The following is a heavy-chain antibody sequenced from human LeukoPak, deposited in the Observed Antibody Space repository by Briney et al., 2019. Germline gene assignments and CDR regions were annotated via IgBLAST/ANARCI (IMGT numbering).Heavy chain of an antibody. Sequence: SETLSLTCTVSGGSINNYYWSWIRQPPGKELEWIGYIFYSGSTNYNPSLKSRVTISVDTSKNQFSLKLSSVTAADTAVYYCARAFTPYYYDSSGLYYFDYWGQGTLVTVSS. J-gene: IGHJ4*02. CDR3: ARAFTPYYYDSSGLYYFDY. V-gene: IGHV4-59*08. CDR1: GGSINNYY. D-gene: IGHD3-22*01. CDR2: IFYSGST.